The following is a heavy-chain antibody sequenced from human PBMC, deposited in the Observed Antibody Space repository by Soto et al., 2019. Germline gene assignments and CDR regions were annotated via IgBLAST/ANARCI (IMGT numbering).Heavy chain of an antibody. D-gene: IGHD2-15*01. CDR2: IYYSGST. J-gene: IGHJ4*02. V-gene: IGHV4-39*01. CDR3: ARPEMGGYCSGGSCS. CDR1: SGYC. Sequence: SGYCLIIIHKPPGKGLEWIGSIYYSGSTYYNPSLKSRVTISVDTSKNQFSLKLSSVTAADTAVYYCARPEMGGYCSGGSCSWGQGTLVTVSS.